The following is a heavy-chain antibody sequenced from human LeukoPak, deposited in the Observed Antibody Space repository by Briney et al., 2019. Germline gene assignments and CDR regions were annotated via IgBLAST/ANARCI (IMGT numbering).Heavy chain of an antibody. CDR2: INPSSGGT. D-gene: IGHD4-23*01. CDR3: ARSLRWELPYYLDY. J-gene: IGHJ4*02. V-gene: IGHV1-2*02. CDR1: GYTFTGHY. Sequence: EASVKVSCKASGYTFTGHYMHWVRQAPGQGLEWMGWINPSSGGTHFAQEFQGRVTMTRDTSISTAYIELNSLRSDDTAVYYCARSLRWELPYYLDYWGQGTLATVSS.